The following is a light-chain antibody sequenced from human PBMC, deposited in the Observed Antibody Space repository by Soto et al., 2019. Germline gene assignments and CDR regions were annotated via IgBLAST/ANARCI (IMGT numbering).Light chain of an antibody. J-gene: IGKJ1*01. CDR1: QSVTSSC. V-gene: IGKV3-20*01. CDR2: GAS. CDR3: QQYANSPRT. Sequence: EIVLTQSPGTLSLSPGERATLSCRASQSVTSSCLAWYQQKPGQAPRLLIYGASSRATGIPDRFSGSGSGTDFTLTISRLEPEDFAVYYCQQYANSPRTFGQGTKVELK.